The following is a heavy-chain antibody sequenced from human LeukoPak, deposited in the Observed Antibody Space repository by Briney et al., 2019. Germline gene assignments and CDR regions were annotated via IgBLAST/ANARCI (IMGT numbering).Heavy chain of an antibody. D-gene: IGHD3-3*01. V-gene: IGHV1-8*01. CDR2: MNPNSGNP. J-gene: IGHJ6*02. Sequence: GASVKVSCKASGYTFTSYDINWVRQATGQGLEWMGWMNPNSGNPGYAQKFQGRVTMTRNTSISTAYMELSSLRSEDTAVYYCARWPFYGGQFWSGYYTHYYGMDVWGQGTTVTVSS. CDR1: GYTFTSYD. CDR3: ARWPFYGGQFWSGYYTHYYGMDV.